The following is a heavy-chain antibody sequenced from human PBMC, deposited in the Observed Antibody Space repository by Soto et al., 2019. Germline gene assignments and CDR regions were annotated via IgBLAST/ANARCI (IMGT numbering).Heavy chain of an antibody. CDR1: GGSINSFY. CDR2: FYYSGNT. J-gene: IGHJ3*02. D-gene: IGHD6-19*01. V-gene: IGHV4-59*08. Sequence: SETLSLTCTVSGGSINSFYWSWIRQPPGQGLEWIGYFYYSGNTYYIPSLKSRVTISVDASKNHLYLRLTSVTAADTAVYYCARSIAVDAFDIWGQGTMVTVSS. CDR3: ARSIAVDAFDI.